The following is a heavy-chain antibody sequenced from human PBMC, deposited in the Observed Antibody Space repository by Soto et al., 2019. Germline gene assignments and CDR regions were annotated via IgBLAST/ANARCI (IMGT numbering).Heavy chain of an antibody. D-gene: IGHD3-10*01. CDR2: ISSSGSTI. Sequence: GGSLRLSCAASGFTFSSYEMNWVRQAPGKGLEWVSYISSSGSTIYYADSVKGRFTISRDNAKNSLYLQMNSLRAEDTAVYYCARWGGRSGSYRYYGMDVWGQGTTVTVSS. J-gene: IGHJ6*02. CDR3: ARWGGRSGSYRYYGMDV. CDR1: GFTFSSYE. V-gene: IGHV3-48*03.